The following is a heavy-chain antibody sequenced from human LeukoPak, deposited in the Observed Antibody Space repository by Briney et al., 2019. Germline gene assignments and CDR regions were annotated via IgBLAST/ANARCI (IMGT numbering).Heavy chain of an antibody. D-gene: IGHD3-10*01. Sequence: ASVKVSCKASGYSFSTYGISWVRQAPGQGLEWMGWISGYNGNTNYAQRLQGRVTMTTDTPTSTAYLELRSLTSDDTAVYYCARDIYYGSGIYYTYWGQGTLVTVSS. CDR2: ISGYNGNT. V-gene: IGHV1-18*01. J-gene: IGHJ4*02. CDR1: GYSFSTYG. CDR3: ARDIYYGSGIYYTY.